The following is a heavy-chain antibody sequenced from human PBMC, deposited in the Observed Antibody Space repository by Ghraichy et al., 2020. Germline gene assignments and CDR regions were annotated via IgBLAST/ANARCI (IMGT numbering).Heavy chain of an antibody. CDR2: IRHDGSEK. Sequence: GGSLRLSCAASGFTFSSSSMTWVRQAPGKGPECVANIRHDGSEKHYVDSVKGRFTISRDNAKNSLYLQMNNLGAEDTARYYCARLWVGEDSTNYRPADFWGQGTLVTVSS. CDR1: GFTFSSSS. D-gene: IGHD4/OR15-4a*01. CDR3: ARLWVGEDSTNYRPADF. V-gene: IGHV3-7*01. J-gene: IGHJ4*02.